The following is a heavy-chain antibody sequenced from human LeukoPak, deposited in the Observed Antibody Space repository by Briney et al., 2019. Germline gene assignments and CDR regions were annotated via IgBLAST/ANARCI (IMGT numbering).Heavy chain of an antibody. CDR1: GYTFTDYY. CDR3: ARGGYCGGDCYMVDS. CDR2: IIPIFGTA. V-gene: IGHV1-69*13. Sequence: SVKVSCKASGYTFTDYYMHWVRQAPGQGLEWMGGIIPIFGTANYAQNFQGRVTITADEPTNTAYMELSSLRSEDTAVYYCARGGYCGGDCYMVDSWGQGTLVTVSS. J-gene: IGHJ4*02. D-gene: IGHD2-21*02.